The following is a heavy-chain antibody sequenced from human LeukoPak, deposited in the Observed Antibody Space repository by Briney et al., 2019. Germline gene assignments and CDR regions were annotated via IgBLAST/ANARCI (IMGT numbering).Heavy chain of an antibody. CDR2: INPNSGGT. D-gene: IGHD3-9*01. CDR3: ARARGDILTGYYQGYFQH. J-gene: IGHJ1*01. Sequence: GASVKVSCKASGYTFTGYYMHWVRQAPGQGLEWMGWINPNSGGTNYAQKFQGRVTMTRDTSISTAYMELSRLRSDDTAVYYCARARGDILTGYYQGYFQHWGQGTLVTVSS. CDR1: GYTFTGYY. V-gene: IGHV1-2*02.